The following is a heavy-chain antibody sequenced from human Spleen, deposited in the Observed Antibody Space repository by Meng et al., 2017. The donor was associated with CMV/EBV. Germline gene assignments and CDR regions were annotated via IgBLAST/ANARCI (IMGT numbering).Heavy chain of an antibody. CDR2: INHSGST. V-gene: IGHV4-34*01. Sequence: VQVTQEVAGLLHPSETLSLTRAVYGGSFIGDYWRWIRQPPGKGLEWIGGINHSGSTNYNPSLKSRVTMSVDTSKNQFSLKLSSVTAADTAVYYCARGIYRSSTRFWQWFDPWGQGTLVTVSS. D-gene: IGHD6-13*01. CDR3: ARGIYRSSTRFWQWFDP. J-gene: IGHJ5*02. CDR1: GGSFIGDY.